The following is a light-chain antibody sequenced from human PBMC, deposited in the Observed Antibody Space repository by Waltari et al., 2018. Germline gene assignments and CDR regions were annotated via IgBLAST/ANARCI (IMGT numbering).Light chain of an antibody. Sequence: DIVMTQSPDSLAVSLGERATITCQSSESILYPSNNKNFLGWFQHKPGQPPKMLIYWASTRQSEVPARFSGSGSGTEFTLTISSVQTEDVAVYYCHQYYDTPWTFGQGTKVEIK. CDR3: HQYYDTPWT. CDR1: ESILYPSNNKNF. J-gene: IGKJ1*01. V-gene: IGKV4-1*01. CDR2: WAS.